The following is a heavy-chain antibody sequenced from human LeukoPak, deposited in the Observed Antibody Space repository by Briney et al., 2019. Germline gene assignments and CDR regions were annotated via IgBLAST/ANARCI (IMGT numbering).Heavy chain of an antibody. V-gene: IGHV4-59*01. D-gene: IGHD6-25*01. Sequence: SETLSLTCTVSGGSICSYYWSWIRQPPGKGLEWIGSIYYSGSTNYNPSLKSRVTISVDTSKNQFSLRLNSVTAADTAVYYCARPYSSGWRGAFDIWGQGTMVTVSS. CDR3: ARPYSSGWRGAFDI. CDR1: GGSICSYY. CDR2: IYYSGST. J-gene: IGHJ3*02.